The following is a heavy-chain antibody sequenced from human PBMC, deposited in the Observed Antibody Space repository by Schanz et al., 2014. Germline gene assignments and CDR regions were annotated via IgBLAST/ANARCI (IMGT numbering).Heavy chain of an antibody. J-gene: IGHJ5*02. CDR1: GYIFINSG. Sequence: QIQLVQSGPEVKKPGATVKVSCKASGYIFINSGISWVRQAPGQGLEWMGWISVYTGNTKYGQKVQGRVTMTADTSTNTAYMELRSLRSDDTAVYYCAKAEYDILTGSYSRLDPWGQGTLVTVSS. CDR2: ISVYTGNT. CDR3: AKAEYDILTGSYSRLDP. D-gene: IGHD3-9*01. V-gene: IGHV1-18*01.